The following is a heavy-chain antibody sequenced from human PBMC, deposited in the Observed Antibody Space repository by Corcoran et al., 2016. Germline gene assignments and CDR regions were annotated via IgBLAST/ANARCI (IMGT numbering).Heavy chain of an antibody. Sequence: EVQLVVSGGGLAKPGESLRLSCVASGFTFTDAWMSWVRQAPGKGLEWVGRIKSHGSGGTTDYAAPVKDRFTISRDDSRNTVFLQMDSLKSDDTVVYYCKWEHKVYYGTDVWGQWTTVTVSS. CDR3: KWEHKVYYGTDV. V-gene: IGHV3-15*01. J-gene: IGHJ6*02. CDR2: IKSHGSGGTT. D-gene: IGHD1-26*01. CDR1: GFTFTDAW.